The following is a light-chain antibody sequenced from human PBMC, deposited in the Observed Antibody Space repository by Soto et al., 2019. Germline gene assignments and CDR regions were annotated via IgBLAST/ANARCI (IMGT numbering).Light chain of an antibody. CDR2: DVS. CDR3: ASYTISSTVV. CDR1: SSDIAVYDY. Sequence: QSALTQPASVSGSPGQSITISCTGTSSDIAVYDYVSWYQHHPGKAPKLMIYDVSNRPSGVSHRFSGSKSGNTASLTISGLQADDEADYYCASYTISSTVVFGGGTKLTVL. V-gene: IGLV2-14*01. J-gene: IGLJ2*01.